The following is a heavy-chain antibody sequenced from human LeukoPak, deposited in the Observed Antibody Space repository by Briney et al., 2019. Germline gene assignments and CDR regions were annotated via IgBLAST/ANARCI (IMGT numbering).Heavy chain of an antibody. CDR1: GGSFSGYY. D-gene: IGHD3-10*01. V-gene: IGHV4-34*01. Sequence: SETLSLTCAVYGGSFSGYYWSWIRQPPGKGLEWIGEINHSGSTNYNPSLKSRVTISVDTSKNQFSLKLSSVTAADTAVYYCASMVRGVHDYWGQGTLVTVSS. CDR3: ASMVRGVHDY. CDR2: INHSGST. J-gene: IGHJ4*02.